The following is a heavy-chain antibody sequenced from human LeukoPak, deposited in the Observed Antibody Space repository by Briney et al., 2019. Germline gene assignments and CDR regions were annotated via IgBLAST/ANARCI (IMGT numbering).Heavy chain of an antibody. CDR3: ERENMNYYFDY. D-gene: IGHD2/OR15-2a*01. V-gene: IGHV3-33*01. J-gene: IGHJ4*02. CDR2: IWYDGSNK. Sequence: GGSLRLSCAASGFTFSSYGMHWVRQAPGKGLECVAVIWYDGSNKYYAHSVKGRFTISRDNSKNTLYLQMNSLRAEDTAVYYCERENMNYYFDYWGKGTLVTVSS. CDR1: GFTFSSYG.